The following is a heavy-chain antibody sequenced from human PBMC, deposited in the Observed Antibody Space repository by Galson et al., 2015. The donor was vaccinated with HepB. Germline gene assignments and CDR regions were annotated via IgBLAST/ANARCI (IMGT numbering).Heavy chain of an antibody. J-gene: IGHJ4*02. V-gene: IGHV1-69*13. D-gene: IGHD6-19*01. CDR2: IIPIFGAV. Sequence: SVKVSCKASGVSFGTYAISWVRQAPGQGLEWMGGIIPIFGAVNYAQNFQGRVTVTADVSTTTAYMELSSLRFEDTAMYYCATTSGWNFYWGQGTLVTVSS. CDR3: ATTSGWNFY. CDR1: GVSFGTYA.